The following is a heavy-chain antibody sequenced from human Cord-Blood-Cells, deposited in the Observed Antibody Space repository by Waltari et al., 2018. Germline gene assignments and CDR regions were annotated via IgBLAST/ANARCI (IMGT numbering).Heavy chain of an antibody. D-gene: IGHD1-20*01. V-gene: IGHV1-69*06. CDR1: GGTFSSYA. CDR3: ARFGRPNNWNDDY. J-gene: IGHJ4*02. Sequence: SSVKVSCKASGGTFSSYAISWVRQAPGQGLEWMGGIIPIFGTANYAQKFQGRVTITADKSTSTAYMELSSLRSEDTAVYYCARFGRPNNWNDDYWGQGTLVTVSS. CDR2: IIPIFGTA.